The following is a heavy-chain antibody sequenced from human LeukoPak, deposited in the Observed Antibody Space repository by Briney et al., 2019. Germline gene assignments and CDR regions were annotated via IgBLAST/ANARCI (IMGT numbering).Heavy chain of an antibody. CDR2: IYYSGSN. CDR1: GGSISSYY. J-gene: IGHJ6*03. D-gene: IGHD5-18*01. CDR3: ARPVKGYIDSYHYMDV. V-gene: IGHV4-59*08. Sequence: SETLSLTCTVSGGSISSYYWSWIRQPPGKGLEWIGYIYYSGSNNYNPSLKGRVTIFADTSKNQFSLRLSSVTAADTAVYFCARPVKGYIDSYHYMDVWGKGTTVTVSS.